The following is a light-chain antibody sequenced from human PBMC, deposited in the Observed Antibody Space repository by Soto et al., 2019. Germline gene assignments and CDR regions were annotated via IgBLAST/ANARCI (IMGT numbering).Light chain of an antibody. J-gene: IGKJ1*01. CDR1: QSISNW. V-gene: IGKV1-5*01. Sequence: DLQMTQSPSTLSASVGDRVTITCRASQSISNWLAWYQQKPGKAPKLLIYDASSLESGVPSRFSGSGSGTEFTLTISSLQPDDFATYYCQQYNSYSWTFGQGTKVDIK. CDR3: QQYNSYSWT. CDR2: DAS.